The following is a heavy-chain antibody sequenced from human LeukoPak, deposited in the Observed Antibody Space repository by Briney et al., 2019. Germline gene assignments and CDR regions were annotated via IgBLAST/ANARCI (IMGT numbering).Heavy chain of an antibody. D-gene: IGHD3-16*01. V-gene: IGHV6-1*01. CDR2: TYYSTKWYN. CDR3: ARDWGTLTDGFDI. J-gene: IGHJ3*02. CDR1: GDNVSSNRAS. Sequence: SQTLSLTCGISGDNVSSNRASWNWVRQSPSRGLEWLGRTYYSTKWYNDYAIYVRGRITINPATSKNQFSLQLNSVTPEDTAVYYCARDWGTLTDGFDIWGRGTMVIVSS.